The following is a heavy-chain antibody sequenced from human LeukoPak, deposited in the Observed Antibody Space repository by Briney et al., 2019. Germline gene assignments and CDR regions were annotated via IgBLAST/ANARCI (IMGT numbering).Heavy chain of an antibody. J-gene: IGHJ4*02. Sequence: GASVKVSCKASGYTFTGYYMHWVRQAPGQGLEWMGRISPNSGGTNYAQKFQGRVTMTRDTSSSTAYMELSRLRSDDTAVYYCARPYCGGDCNFDYWGQGTLVTVSS. CDR1: GYTFTGYY. CDR2: ISPNSGGT. D-gene: IGHD2-21*02. V-gene: IGHV1-2*06. CDR3: ARPYCGGDCNFDY.